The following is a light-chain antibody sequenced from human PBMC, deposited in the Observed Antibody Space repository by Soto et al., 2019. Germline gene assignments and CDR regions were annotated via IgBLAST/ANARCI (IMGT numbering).Light chain of an antibody. CDR2: EVS. J-gene: IGLJ1*01. CDR1: SSDVGGYNY. V-gene: IGLV2-14*01. Sequence: QSALTQPASVSGSPGQSITISCTGTSSDVGGYNYVSWYQQHLGKAPKLMIYEVSNRPSGVSNRFSGSKSGNTASLTISGLQAVDEADYYCSSYSSSSTLAYVFGTGTKLTVL. CDR3: SSYSSSSTLAYV.